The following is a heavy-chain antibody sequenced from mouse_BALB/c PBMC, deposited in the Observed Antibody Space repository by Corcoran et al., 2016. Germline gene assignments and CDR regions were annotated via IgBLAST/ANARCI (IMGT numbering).Heavy chain of an antibody. D-gene: IGHD6-1*01. CDR2: INTYTGEP. V-gene: IGHV9-3-1*01. Sequence: QIQLVQSGPELKKPAETVKISCKASGYTFTNYGMNWVKQAPGKGLKWMGWINTYTGEPTYADDFKGRFAFSLETSASTAYLQINNLKNEDTATYFCARAPLHYYAMDYWGQGTSVTVSS. CDR1: GYTFTNYG. J-gene: IGHJ4*01. CDR3: ARAPLHYYAMDY.